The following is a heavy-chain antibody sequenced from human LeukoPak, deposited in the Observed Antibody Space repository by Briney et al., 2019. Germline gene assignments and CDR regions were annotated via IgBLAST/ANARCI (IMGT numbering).Heavy chain of an antibody. CDR1: VYTFTGYY. CDR2: INPKSGGT. CDR3: ARSLRSTTNWFDP. V-gene: IGHV1-2*02. Sequence: ASVKVSCKASVYTFTGYYIHWVRQAPGQGLEWMGWINPKSGGTNYAQKFQGRVTMTRDTSISTASMELSSLRSDDTALYYCARSLRSTTNWFDPWGRGTLVTVSS. J-gene: IGHJ5*02. D-gene: IGHD2-2*01.